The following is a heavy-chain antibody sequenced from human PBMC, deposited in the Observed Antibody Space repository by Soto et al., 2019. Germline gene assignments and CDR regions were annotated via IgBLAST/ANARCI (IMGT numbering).Heavy chain of an antibody. J-gene: IGHJ5*02. D-gene: IGHD1-1*01. CDR3: VRDGTKNLRDRFDT. CDR2: IYATGST. Sequence: QVVLQESGPGVVKPSGTLSLTCNVSVAPLSGYYWSWIRQPPGKGLEWIGRIYATGSTDYNPSLKSRFTMSVDMSKKQFSLTLRSVSAADTAIYYCVRDGTKNLRDRFDTWGRGILVTVSS. CDR1: VAPLSGYY. V-gene: IGHV4-4*07.